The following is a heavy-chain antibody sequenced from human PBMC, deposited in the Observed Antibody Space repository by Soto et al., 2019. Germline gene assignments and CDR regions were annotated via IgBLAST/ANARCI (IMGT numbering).Heavy chain of an antibody. CDR1: GFNFGSYG. J-gene: IGHJ6*02. D-gene: IGHD2-8*01. V-gene: IGHV3-23*01. Sequence: EVQLLESGGGLVQPGGSLRLSCSASGFNFGSYGMSWVRQAPGKGLEWVSGLTASGLNTYYTDSVKGRFTISRDNSRNTVDLQMSGLRVEDTAVFHCAKGLGNAKEVWGQGTTVTV. CDR3: AKGLGNAKEV. CDR2: LTASGLNT.